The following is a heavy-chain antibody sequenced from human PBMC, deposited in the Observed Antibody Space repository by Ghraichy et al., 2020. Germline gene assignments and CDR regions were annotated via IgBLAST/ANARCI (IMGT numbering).Heavy chain of an antibody. CDR3: ARGLRSSSSQGTTFAY. CDR2: IYHTGTT. V-gene: IGHV4-59*02. Sequence: SETLSLTCTVSGGSVRSYYWSWIRQPPGRGLEWIAYIYHTGTTNCNPSLKSRVSISLDTSKNQFSLNLTSVTAADTALYFCARGLRSSSSQGTTFAYWGQGTLVTVSS. D-gene: IGHD6-6*01. J-gene: IGHJ4*02. CDR1: GGSVRSYY.